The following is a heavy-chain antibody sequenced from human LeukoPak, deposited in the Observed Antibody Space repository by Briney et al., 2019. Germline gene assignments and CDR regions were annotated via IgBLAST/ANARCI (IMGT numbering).Heavy chain of an antibody. CDR3: ARKFGTGWFFDY. CDR2: VSYSGST. V-gene: IGHV4-59*01. J-gene: IGHJ4*02. D-gene: IGHD6-19*01. CDR1: DGSISSYY. Sequence: SETLSLTCTVSDGSISSYYWCWIRQPPGKGLEWIGYVSYSGSTNYDPSLKSRVTISVDTSKNRFSLKLSSVTAADTAVYYCARKFGTGWFFDYWGRGTLVTVSS.